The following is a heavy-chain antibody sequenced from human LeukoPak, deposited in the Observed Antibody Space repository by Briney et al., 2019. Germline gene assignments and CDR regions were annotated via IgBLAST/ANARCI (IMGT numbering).Heavy chain of an antibody. CDR1: GFTVSSNY. Sequence: TGGSLRLSCAASGFTVSSNYMSWVRQAPGKGLEWVSAISGSGGSTYYADSVKGRFTISRDNSKNTLYLQMNSLRAEDTAVYYCAKDLIGGDYEGYWGQGTLVTVSS. D-gene: IGHD4-17*01. CDR2: ISGSGGST. CDR3: AKDLIGGDYEGY. V-gene: IGHV3-23*01. J-gene: IGHJ4*02.